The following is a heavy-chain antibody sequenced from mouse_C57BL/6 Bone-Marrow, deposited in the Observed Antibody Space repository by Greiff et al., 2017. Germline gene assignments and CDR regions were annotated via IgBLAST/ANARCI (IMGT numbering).Heavy chain of an antibody. J-gene: IGHJ1*03. CDR3: ARRGYGSSYWYFDV. V-gene: IGHV1-26*01. CDR2: INPNNGGT. CDR1: GYTFTDYY. Sequence: EVQLQQSGPELVKPGASVKISCKASGYTFTDYYMNWVNQSHGKSLEWIGEINPNNGGTSYNQKFKGKATLTVDKSSSTAYMELRSLTSEDSAVYYCARRGYGSSYWYFDVWGTGTTVTVSS. D-gene: IGHD1-1*01.